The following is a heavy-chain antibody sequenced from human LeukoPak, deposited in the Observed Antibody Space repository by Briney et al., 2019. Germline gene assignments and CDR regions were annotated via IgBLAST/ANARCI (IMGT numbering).Heavy chain of an antibody. D-gene: IGHD3-22*01. CDR2: IRYDGSNK. Sequence: GGSLRLSCAASRFTFSSYAMHWVRQAPGKGLEWVAFIRYDGSNKYYADSVKGRFTISRDNSKNTLYLQMNSLRAEDTAVYYCAKDGYYYDSSGENFDYWGQGTLVTVSS. V-gene: IGHV3-30*02. J-gene: IGHJ4*02. CDR1: RFTFSSYA. CDR3: AKDGYYYDSSGENFDY.